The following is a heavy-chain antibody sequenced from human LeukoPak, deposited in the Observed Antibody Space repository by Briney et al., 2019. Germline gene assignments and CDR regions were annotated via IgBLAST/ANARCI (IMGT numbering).Heavy chain of an antibody. CDR3: ARAGGAPHGDYEFDF. CDR2: IYSSGST. CDR1: GGSINTYY. Sequence: PSETLSLTCTVSGGSINTYYWGWIRQPSGKGLEWIGNIYSSGSTNYNPSLKSRVTISVDTSKNQFSLELTSVTATDTAIYYCARAGGAPHGDYEFDFWGQGILVTVSS. V-gene: IGHV4-59*08. J-gene: IGHJ4*02. D-gene: IGHD4-17*01.